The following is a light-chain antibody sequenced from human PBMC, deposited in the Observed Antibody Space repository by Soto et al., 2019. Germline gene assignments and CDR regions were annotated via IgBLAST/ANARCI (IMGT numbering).Light chain of an antibody. Sequence: DIVLTQSPCTLSLSPGERASLSCRASQSVSSGHLAWYQQKPGQAPRLLIYGASSRATGIPDRFSGSGSGTDFTLTISRLEPEDFAVYYCQQYVRSPWTFGQGTKVDIK. CDR2: GAS. CDR3: QQYVRSPWT. CDR1: QSVSSGH. V-gene: IGKV3-20*01. J-gene: IGKJ1*01.